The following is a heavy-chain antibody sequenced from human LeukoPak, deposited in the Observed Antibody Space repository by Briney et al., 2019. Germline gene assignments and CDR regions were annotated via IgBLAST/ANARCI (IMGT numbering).Heavy chain of an antibody. D-gene: IGHD6-13*01. Sequence: PSETLSLTCTVSGGSINTYYWSWIRQPAGKGLEWIGRIYACGTTNYNPSLKSRVTISVDKSKNQFSLKLSSVTAADTAVYYCARAYSSSWYQYYYYYYYMDVWGKGTTVTVSS. CDR1: GGSINTYY. CDR3: ARAYSSSWYQYYYYYYYMDV. J-gene: IGHJ6*03. CDR2: IYACGTT. V-gene: IGHV4-4*07.